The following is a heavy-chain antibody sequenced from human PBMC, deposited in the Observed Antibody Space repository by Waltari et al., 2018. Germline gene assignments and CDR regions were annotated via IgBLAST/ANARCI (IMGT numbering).Heavy chain of an antibody. CDR2: IYYSGST. CDR3: ARGGGYSYGFNWFDP. Sequence: QLQLQESGPGLVKPSETLSPTCTVSGGSISSYYWSWIRQPPGKGLEWIGYIYYSGSTNYNPSLKSRVTISVDTSKNQFSLKLSSVTAADTAVYYCARGGGYSYGFNWFDPWGQGTLVTVSS. CDR1: GGSISSYY. D-gene: IGHD5-18*01. V-gene: IGHV4-59*01. J-gene: IGHJ5*02.